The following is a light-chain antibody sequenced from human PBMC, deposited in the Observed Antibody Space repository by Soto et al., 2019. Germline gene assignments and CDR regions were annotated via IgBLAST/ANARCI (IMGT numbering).Light chain of an antibody. V-gene: IGKV3-15*01. CDR1: QGVSSK. CDR2: DGS. CDR3: QQYNNWPPWT. J-gene: IGKJ1*01. Sequence: EIVMTQSPDTLSVSPGERATLSCRASQGVSSKLAWYQQKPGQTPRLLIYDGSTRVTGIPARFSGSGSGTEFTLTISSLQSEDFAVYYCQQYNNWPPWTFGQGTTVEIK.